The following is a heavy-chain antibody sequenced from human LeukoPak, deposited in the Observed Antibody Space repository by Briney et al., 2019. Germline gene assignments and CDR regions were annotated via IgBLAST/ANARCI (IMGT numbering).Heavy chain of an antibody. CDR1: GYTFTSYY. J-gene: IGHJ4*02. V-gene: IGHV1-46*01. CDR2: INPNGDST. CDR3: ARSMIRGATYYFDY. Sequence: GASVKVSCKASGYTFTSYYIHWVRQAPGQGLEWMGVINPNGDSTSYAQKFQGRVTMTRDTSTSTVYMELSSLRSEDTAVRYCARSMIRGATYYFDYWGQGTLVTVSS. D-gene: IGHD3-10*01.